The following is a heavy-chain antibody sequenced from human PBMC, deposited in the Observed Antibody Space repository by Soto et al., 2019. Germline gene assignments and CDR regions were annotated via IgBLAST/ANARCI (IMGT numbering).Heavy chain of an antibody. V-gene: IGHV4-34*01. CDR3: ATKRRSRRYSGYVHYNWFDP. D-gene: IGHD5-12*01. CDR2: INHSGST. Sequence: SETLSLTCDVYGGSFSGYQWTWIRQPPGKGLEWIGEINHSGSTNYNPSLKSRVAVSVDTSKNQLSLKLTSVTAADTAVYYCATKRRSRRYSGYVHYNWFDPWGQGTLVTVSS. CDR1: GGSFSGYQ. J-gene: IGHJ5*02.